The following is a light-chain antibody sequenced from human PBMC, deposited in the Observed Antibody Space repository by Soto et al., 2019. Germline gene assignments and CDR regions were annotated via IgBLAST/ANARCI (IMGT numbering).Light chain of an antibody. V-gene: IGKV1-39*01. CDR1: QDISNY. CDR3: QQSYSSPPT. CDR2: AAS. J-gene: IGKJ1*01. Sequence: DILMTQSPSSLSASVGDRVTITCQASQDISNYLNWYQQKPGKAPKLLIFAASSLQSGVPSRFSGSRSGPDFTLTISSLQPEDFATYYCQQSYSSPPTFGQGTKVDIK.